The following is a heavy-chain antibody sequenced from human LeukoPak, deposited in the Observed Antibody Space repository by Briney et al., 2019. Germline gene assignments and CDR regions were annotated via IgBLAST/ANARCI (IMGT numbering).Heavy chain of an antibody. CDR3: ARVGAARDYFDY. V-gene: IGHV4-30-2*01. CDR2: IYQSGTT. CDR1: GGSISFGGYY. D-gene: IGHD6-6*01. J-gene: IGHJ4*02. Sequence: SQTLSLTCTVSGGSISFGGYYWSWIRQTPEKGLEWIGYIYQSGTTYYNPSLKSRVTISVDRSKNQFSLRLTSVTAADTAVYYCARVGAARDYFDYWGQGTLVTVSS.